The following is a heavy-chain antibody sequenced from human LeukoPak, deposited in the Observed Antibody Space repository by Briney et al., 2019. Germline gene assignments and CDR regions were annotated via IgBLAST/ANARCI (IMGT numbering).Heavy chain of an antibody. CDR3: ARLRDYYCNYMDV. CDR2: INHSGST. CDR1: GGSFSGYY. V-gene: IGHV4-34*01. Sequence: SETLSLTCAVYGGSFSGYYWSWIRQPPGKGLEWIGEINHSGSTNYNPSLKSRVTISVDTSKNQFSLKLSSVTAADTAVYYCARLRDYYCNYMDVWGKGTTVTISS. J-gene: IGHJ6*03.